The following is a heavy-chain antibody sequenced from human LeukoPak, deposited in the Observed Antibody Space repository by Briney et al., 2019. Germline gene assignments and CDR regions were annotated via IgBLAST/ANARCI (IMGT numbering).Heavy chain of an antibody. Sequence: PGGSLRLSCAASGFTFSSYSMNWVRQAPGKGLEWVSYISSSSSTIYYADSVKGRFTISRDNAKNSLYLQMNSLRAEDTAVYYCARDPLYDILTGYSLGFVYWGQGTLVTVSP. V-gene: IGHV3-48*04. CDR3: ARDPLYDILTGYSLGFVY. J-gene: IGHJ4*02. D-gene: IGHD3-9*01. CDR2: ISSSSSTI. CDR1: GFTFSSYS.